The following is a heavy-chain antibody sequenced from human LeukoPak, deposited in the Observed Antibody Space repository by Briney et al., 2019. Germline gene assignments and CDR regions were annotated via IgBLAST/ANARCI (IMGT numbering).Heavy chain of an antibody. J-gene: IGHJ4*02. D-gene: IGHD1-26*01. CDR2: ISAYNGNT. Sequence: ASVKVSCKASGYTFTSYGISWVRQAPGQGLEWMGWISAYNGNTNYAQKLQGRVTMTTDTSTSTAYMELRSLRSDDTAVYYCARDFRIVGATTEASDYWGQGTLVTVSS. CDR1: GYTFTSYG. CDR3: ARDFRIVGATTEASDY. V-gene: IGHV1-18*01.